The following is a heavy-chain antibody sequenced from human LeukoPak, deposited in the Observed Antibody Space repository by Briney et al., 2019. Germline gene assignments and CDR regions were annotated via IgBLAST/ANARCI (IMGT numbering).Heavy chain of an antibody. V-gene: IGHV3-30-3*01. D-gene: IGHD3-22*01. Sequence: GGSLRLSCAASGFTFSSYAMHWVRQAPGKGLEWVAVISYDGSNKYYAGSVKGRFTISRDNSKNTLYLQMNSLRAEDTAVYYCARPYYYDSSGYYYLWDYWGQGTLVTVSS. CDR1: GFTFSSYA. J-gene: IGHJ4*02. CDR3: ARPYYYDSSGYYYLWDY. CDR2: ISYDGSNK.